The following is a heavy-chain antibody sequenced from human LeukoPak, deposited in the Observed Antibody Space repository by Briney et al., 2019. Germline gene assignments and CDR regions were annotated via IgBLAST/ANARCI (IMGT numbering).Heavy chain of an antibody. CDR3: ARQIYGDLYYFDY. Sequence: PSETLSLTCTVSGGSISSGDYYWSWIRQPPGKGLEWIGYIYYSGSSYYIPSLGSRVTMSVDTSKNQFSLRLSSVTAADTAVYYCARQIYGDLYYFDYWGQGTLVTVSS. J-gene: IGHJ4*02. V-gene: IGHV4-30-4*01. CDR2: IYYSGSS. CDR1: GGSISSGDYY. D-gene: IGHD4-17*01.